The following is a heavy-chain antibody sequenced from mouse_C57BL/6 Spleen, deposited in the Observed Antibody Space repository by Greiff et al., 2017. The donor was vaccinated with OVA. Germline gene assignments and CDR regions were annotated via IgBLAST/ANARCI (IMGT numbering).Heavy chain of an antibody. V-gene: IGHV5-9*01. CDR1: GFTFSSYT. J-gene: IGHJ1*03. CDR3: ARTYGSSVYFDV. CDR2: ISGGGGNT. Sequence: EVQLVESGGGLVKPGGSLKLSCAASGFTFSSYTMSWVRQTPEKRLEWVATISGGGGNTYYPDSVKGRFTISRDNAKNTLYLQMSSLRSEDTALYYCARTYGSSVYFDVWGTGTTVTVSS. D-gene: IGHD1-1*01.